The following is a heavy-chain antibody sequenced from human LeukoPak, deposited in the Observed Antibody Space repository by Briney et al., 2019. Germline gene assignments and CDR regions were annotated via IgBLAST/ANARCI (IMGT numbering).Heavy chain of an antibody. J-gene: IGHJ3*02. V-gene: IGHV4-39*07. CDR3: ARGPYGDYGGHDAFDI. CDR2: IYYSGST. CDR1: GGSISSSSYY. D-gene: IGHD4-17*01. Sequence: SETLSLTCTVSGGSISSSSYYWGWIRQPPGKGLEWIGSIYYSGSTYYNPSLKSRVTISVDTSKNQFSLKLSSVTAADTAVYYCARGPYGDYGGHDAFDIWGQGTMVTVSS.